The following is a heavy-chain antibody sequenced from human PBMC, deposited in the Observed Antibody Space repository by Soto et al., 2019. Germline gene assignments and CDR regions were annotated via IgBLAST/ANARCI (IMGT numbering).Heavy chain of an antibody. CDR3: GSGEGRMGHATRFAY. V-gene: IGHV3-30*03. J-gene: IGHJ4*02. D-gene: IGHD3-10*01. Sequence: QMQLVESGGGVVQPGMSLRLSCAVSGFTFTNHGIHWVRQAPGKGLEWVADISYNGIDKWYGDSVKGRVTISRDNFGDTAYLQMNGLSLEDTAVYYCGSGEGRMGHATRFAYWGQGTLVTVSS. CDR2: ISYNGIDK. CDR1: GFTFTNHG.